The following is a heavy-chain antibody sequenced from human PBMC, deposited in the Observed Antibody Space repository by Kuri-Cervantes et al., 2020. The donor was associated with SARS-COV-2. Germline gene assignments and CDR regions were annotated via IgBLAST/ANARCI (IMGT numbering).Heavy chain of an antibody. CDR3: ARGLGSPNCSSTSYYIATSFDI. CDR1: GYSISSGYY. J-gene: IGHJ3*02. D-gene: IGHD2-2*02. Sequence: GSLRLSCAVSGYSISSGYYWGWIRQPPGKGLEWIGSIYHSGSTYYNPSLKSRVTISVDTSKNQFSLKLSSVTAADTAVYYCARGLGSPNCSSTSYYIATSFDIWGQGTMVTVSS. V-gene: IGHV4-38-2*01. CDR2: IYHSGST.